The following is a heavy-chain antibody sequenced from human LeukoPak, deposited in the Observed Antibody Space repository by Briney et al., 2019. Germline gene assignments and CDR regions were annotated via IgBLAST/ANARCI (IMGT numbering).Heavy chain of an antibody. CDR1: GFTFSDYY. Sequence: GGSLRLSCAASGFTFSDYYMSWIRQAPGKGLEWVSYISSSGSTIYYADSVKGRFSISRDNARSTLYLQMNSLRAEDTAVYYCARGPGSSGGAYVGDYWGHGTLVTVSS. D-gene: IGHD2-15*01. CDR3: ARGPGSSGGAYVGDY. V-gene: IGHV3-11*04. J-gene: IGHJ4*01. CDR2: ISSSGSTI.